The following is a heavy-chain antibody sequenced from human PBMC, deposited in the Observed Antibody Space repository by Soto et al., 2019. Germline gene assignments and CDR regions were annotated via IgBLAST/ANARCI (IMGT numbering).Heavy chain of an antibody. CDR1: GFTFSGYE. CDR2: ISSSGSTI. D-gene: IGHD2-15*01. J-gene: IGHJ6*02. V-gene: IGHV3-48*03. CDR3: ARDRPGPVEYSGMDV. Sequence: EVQLVESGGGLVQPGGSLRLSCAASGFTFSGYEMNWVRQAPGKGLEWVSYISSSGSTIYYADPVKGRFTISRDNDKNSLYLQMNSLRAEDTAVYYCARDRPGPVEYSGMDVWGQGTTVTVPS.